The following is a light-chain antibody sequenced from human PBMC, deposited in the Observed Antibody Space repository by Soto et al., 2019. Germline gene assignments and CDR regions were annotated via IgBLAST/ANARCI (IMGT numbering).Light chain of an antibody. CDR2: DAS. CDR1: QSVSSY. V-gene: IGKV3-11*01. Sequence: EIVLTQXPATLSLSPAERATLSCRASQSVSSYLAWYQQKPGQAPRLLIYDASNRATGIPARFSGSGSGTDFTLTISSLEPEDFAVYYCQQRSNWPPITFGQGTRLEIK. CDR3: QQRSNWPPIT. J-gene: IGKJ5*01.